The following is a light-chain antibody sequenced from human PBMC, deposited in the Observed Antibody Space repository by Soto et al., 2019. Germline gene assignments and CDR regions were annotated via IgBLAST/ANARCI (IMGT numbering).Light chain of an antibody. V-gene: IGKV1-39*01. J-gene: IGKJ5*01. Sequence: DIQMTLSPSSLSASVGDRVTITCRASQSISSYLNWYQQKPGKAPKLLIYAASSLHSGVPSRFSGSGSGTDFTLTISSLQPEDFATYYCQHSYTFPVTFGQGTRLEIK. CDR3: QHSYTFPVT. CDR2: AAS. CDR1: QSISSY.